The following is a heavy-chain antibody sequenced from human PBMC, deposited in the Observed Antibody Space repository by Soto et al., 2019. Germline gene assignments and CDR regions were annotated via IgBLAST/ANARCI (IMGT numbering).Heavy chain of an antibody. CDR1: GFTFTTWW. J-gene: IGHJ5*02. CDR3: SRSLNA. CDR2: INQDGSQK. Sequence: GGSLRLSCAASGFTFTTWWMDWARQTPGKGLEWVANINQDGSQKNYVDSVKGRFTISRDNAKNSVYLQMTSLTAEDSALYYCSRSLNAWGQGTLVTVSS. V-gene: IGHV3-7*01.